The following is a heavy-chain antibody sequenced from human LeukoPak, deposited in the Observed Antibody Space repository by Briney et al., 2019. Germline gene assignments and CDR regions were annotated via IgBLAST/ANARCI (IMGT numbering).Heavy chain of an antibody. CDR1: GYTFTSYD. D-gene: IGHD1-26*01. V-gene: IGHV1-8*01. CDR2: MNPNSGNT. Sequence: ASVKVSCKASGYTFTSYDINWVRQATGQGLEWMGWMNPNSGNTGYTQKFQARVTMTRNTSISTAYMELSSLNSEDTDVDYCARGQRLSGNYFLGAQWSQGTLVTV. CDR3: ARGQRLSGNYFLGAQ. J-gene: IGHJ4*02.